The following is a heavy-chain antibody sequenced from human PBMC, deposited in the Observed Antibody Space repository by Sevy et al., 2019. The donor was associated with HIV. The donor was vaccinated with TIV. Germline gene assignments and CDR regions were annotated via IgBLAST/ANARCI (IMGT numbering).Heavy chain of an antibody. Sequence: SETLSLTCGVSNFSISSGYYWGWIRQTPGKGLEWIGNTYHGGSTYYNPSLKSRVAISVDTSTNKLSLRLSSVTAADTAVYHCARQSGGDRLDYYGMDVWGQGTTVTVSS. CDR3: ARQSGGDRLDYYGMDV. J-gene: IGHJ6*02. V-gene: IGHV4-38-2*01. CDR1: NFSISSGYY. D-gene: IGHD2-21*02. CDR2: TYHGGST.